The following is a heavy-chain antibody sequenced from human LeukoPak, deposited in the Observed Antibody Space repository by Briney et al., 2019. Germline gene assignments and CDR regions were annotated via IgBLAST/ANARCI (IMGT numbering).Heavy chain of an antibody. CDR1: GFTFGDYA. CDR2: IRSKAYGGTT. V-gene: IGHV3-49*03. Sequence: GGSLRLSCTASGFTFGDYAMSWFRQAPGKGLEWVGFIRSKAYGGTTEYAASMKGRFTISRDDSKSIAYLQMNSLKTEDTAVYYCTRENVVVLMVYYYYYMDVWGKGTTVTVSS. J-gene: IGHJ6*03. D-gene: IGHD2-8*01. CDR3: TRENVVVLMVYYYYYMDV.